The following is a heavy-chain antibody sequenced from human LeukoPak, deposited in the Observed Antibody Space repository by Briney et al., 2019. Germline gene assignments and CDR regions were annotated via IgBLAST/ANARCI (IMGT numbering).Heavy chain of an antibody. CDR3: ARDIEFST. CDR1: GFPFSDSA. CDR2: INFSGGNT. V-gene: IGHV3-23*01. J-gene: IGHJ3*01. D-gene: IGHD3-3*02. Sequence: GGSLRLSCAASGFPFSDSAMNLVRQAPGKGLEWLSLINFSGGNTYYADSMKGRFTISRDNSKNTLYLQMNSLRAEDTAIYYCARDIEFSTWGLGTMVTVSS.